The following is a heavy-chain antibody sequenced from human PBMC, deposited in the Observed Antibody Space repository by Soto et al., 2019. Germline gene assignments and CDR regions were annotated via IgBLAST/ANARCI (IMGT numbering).Heavy chain of an antibody. D-gene: IGHD1-26*01. CDR2: ISSSSSYT. Sequence: PGGSLGLSCAAPGFTFSDYYMSWIRQAPGKGLEWVSYISSSSSYTNYADSVKGRFTIYRDNAKNSLYLQMNSLRAADTAVYYCARDSGSNRDYWYFDLWGRGTLVTVSS. J-gene: IGHJ2*01. V-gene: IGHV3-11*06. CDR1: GFTFSDYY. CDR3: ARDSGSNRDYWYFDL.